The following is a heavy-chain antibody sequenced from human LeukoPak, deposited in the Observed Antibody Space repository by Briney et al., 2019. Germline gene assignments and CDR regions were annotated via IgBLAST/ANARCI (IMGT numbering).Heavy chain of an antibody. CDR3: ARVWGAGSFDY. J-gene: IGHJ4*02. V-gene: IGHV4-31*03. Sequence: SETLSLTCTVSGGSISSGGYYWSWIRQHPGTGLEWIGYIYYSGSTYYNPSLNSRVSISVDTSKNQFSLNLSSVTAADTAVYYCARVWGAGSFDYWGQGTLVSVSS. CDR2: IYYSGST. CDR1: GGSISSGGYY. D-gene: IGHD1-26*01.